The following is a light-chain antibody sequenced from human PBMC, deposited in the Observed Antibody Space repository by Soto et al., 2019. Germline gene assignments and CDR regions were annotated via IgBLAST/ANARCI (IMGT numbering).Light chain of an antibody. CDR3: SSYAGSYSSYF. Sequence: QSALTQPASVSGSPGQSITISCTGTSSDVGGYNYVSWYQQHPGKAPKLMIYDVSNRPSGVSNRFSGSKSGNTASLTISGLQAEDEADYYCSSYAGSYSSYFFGTGTKLTVL. V-gene: IGLV2-14*01. CDR2: DVS. J-gene: IGLJ1*01. CDR1: SSDVGGYNY.